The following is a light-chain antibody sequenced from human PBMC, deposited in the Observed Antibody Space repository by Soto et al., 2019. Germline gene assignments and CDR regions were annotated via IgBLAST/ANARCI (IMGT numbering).Light chain of an antibody. J-gene: IGKJ3*01. Sequence: DIQMTQSPSSLSASVGDRVTITCQASQDISNYLNWYQQKPGEAPKLLIYDASNLETGVPSRFSGSGSGTDFTFTISSLQTEDIATYYCQQYDNRFTFGPGTKVDIK. CDR3: QQYDNRFT. CDR1: QDISNY. V-gene: IGKV1-33*01. CDR2: DAS.